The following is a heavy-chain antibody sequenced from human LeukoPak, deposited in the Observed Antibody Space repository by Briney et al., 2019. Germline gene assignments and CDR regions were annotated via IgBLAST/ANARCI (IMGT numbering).Heavy chain of an antibody. D-gene: IGHD3-10*01. J-gene: IGHJ4*02. V-gene: IGHV3-30*03. CDR2: ISYNGGNE. CDR1: GFPFSSNG. CDR3: ARAPGSGSYYVLGS. Sequence: PGRSLRLSCAASGFPFSSNGIHWVRQAPGKGLEWVAVISYNGGNEYYADSVKGRFTISGDNSKNTLHLQMNSLRAEDTAVYYCARAPGSGSYYVLGSWGQGTRVTVS.